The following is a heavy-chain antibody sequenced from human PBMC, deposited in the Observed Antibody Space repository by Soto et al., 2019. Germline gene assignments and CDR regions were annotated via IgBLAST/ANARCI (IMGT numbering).Heavy chain of an antibody. CDR2: IYYSGST. D-gene: IGHD5-18*01. CDR3: ARRYGYSFDY. V-gene: IGHV4-59*08. J-gene: IGHJ4*02. Sequence: SETLSLTCTVSGGSISSYDWSWIRQPPGKGLEWIGYIYYSGSTNYNPSLKSRVTISVDTSKNQLSLKLSSVTAADTAVYYCARRYGYSFDYWGQGTLVTSPQ. CDR1: GGSISSYD.